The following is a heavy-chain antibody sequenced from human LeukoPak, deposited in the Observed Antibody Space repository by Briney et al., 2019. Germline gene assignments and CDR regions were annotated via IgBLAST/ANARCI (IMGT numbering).Heavy chain of an antibody. CDR2: IYYSGST. V-gene: IGHV4-61*01. J-gene: IGHJ4*02. Sequence: SETLSLTCTVSGGSVRSGSYYWNWIRQPPGKGLEWIGYIYYSGSTNYNPSLKSRVTISVDTSKNQFSLKLSSVTAADTAVYYCARVGLRRGSYFDYWGQGTLVTVSS. CDR3: ARVGLRRGSYFDY. CDR1: GGSVRSGSYY. D-gene: IGHD1-26*01.